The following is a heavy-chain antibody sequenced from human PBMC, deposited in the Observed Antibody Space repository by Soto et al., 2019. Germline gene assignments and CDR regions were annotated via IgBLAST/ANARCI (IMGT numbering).Heavy chain of an antibody. CDR2: INAGNGNT. D-gene: IGHD3-9*01. V-gene: IGHV1-3*01. CDR1: GYTFTSYA. CDR3: AVNYDILTGYSPYDY. J-gene: IGHJ4*02. Sequence: ASVKVSCKASGYTFTSYAMHWVRQAPGQRLEWMGWINAGNGNTKYSQKFQGRVTITRDTSASTAYMELSSLRSEDMAVYYCAVNYDILTGYSPYDYWGQGTLVTVSS.